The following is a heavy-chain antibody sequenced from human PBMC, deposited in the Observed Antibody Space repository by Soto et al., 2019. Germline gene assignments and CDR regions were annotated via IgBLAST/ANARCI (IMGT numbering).Heavy chain of an antibody. D-gene: IGHD7-27*01. Sequence: SETLSLTCSVSGDSISNLVYFVAWIRQPPGQALEYIGYIYKSATTYYNPSFESRVAISVDTSKSQFSLNVTSVTAADTAVYFCARGRYCLTGRCFPNWFDSWGQGALVTVSS. J-gene: IGHJ5*01. CDR1: GDSISNLVYF. CDR2: IYKSATT. CDR3: ARGRYCLTGRCFPNWFDS. V-gene: IGHV4-30-4*01.